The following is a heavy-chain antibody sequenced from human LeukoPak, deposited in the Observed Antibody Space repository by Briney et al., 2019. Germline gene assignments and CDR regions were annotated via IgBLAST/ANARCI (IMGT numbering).Heavy chain of an antibody. CDR2: ISGSGGST. J-gene: IGHJ6*03. D-gene: IGHD1-26*01. V-gene: IGHV3-23*01. Sequence: GGSLRLSCAASGITFSSHGMSWVRQAPGKGLEWVSAISGSGGSTYYADSVKGRFTISRDNSKNTLYLQMNSLRAGDTAVYYCTKADSGSYLAYYYYMEVWGTGTTVTVSS. CDR1: GITFSSHG. CDR3: TKADSGSYLAYYYYMEV.